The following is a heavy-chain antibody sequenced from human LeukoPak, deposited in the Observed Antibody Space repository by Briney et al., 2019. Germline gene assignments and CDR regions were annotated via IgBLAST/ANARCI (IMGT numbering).Heavy chain of an antibody. CDR2: ISYDGSNK. Sequence: GGSLRLSCAASGFTFSSYAMHWVRQAPGKGLEWVAVISYDGSNKYYADSVKGRFTISTDNSKNTLYLQMNSLRAEDTAVYYCARDRGGDAFDIWGQGTMVTVSS. CDR1: GFTFSSYA. V-gene: IGHV3-30-3*01. CDR3: ARDRGGDAFDI. J-gene: IGHJ3*02. D-gene: IGHD3-3*01.